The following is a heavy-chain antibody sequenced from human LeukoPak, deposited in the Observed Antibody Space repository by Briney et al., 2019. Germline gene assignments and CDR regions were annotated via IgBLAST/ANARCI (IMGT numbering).Heavy chain of an antibody. CDR3: ARGGSSCFDS. CDR1: GFTFSSYH. V-gene: IGHV3-48*02. D-gene: IGHD6-13*01. J-gene: IGHJ4*02. CDR2: ISSSSGTI. Sequence: SGGSLRLSCAASGFTFSSYHMNWVRQAPGKGLEWVSYISSSSGTIYYADSVKGRFTTSRDNAKNSPYLQMNNLRDVDTAVYYCARGGSSCFDSWGQGTLVTVSS.